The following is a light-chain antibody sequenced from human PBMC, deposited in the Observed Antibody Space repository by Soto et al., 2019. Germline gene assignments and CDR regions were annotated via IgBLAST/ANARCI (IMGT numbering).Light chain of an antibody. Sequence: DIVMTQSPDSLAVSLGERATIKCESSQSVLYSSNNKNYLAWYQQKPGQPPKLLIHWASTRESGVPDRLSGSGSGTDFTLTISSLQAEDVAFYYCQQYYSTPWTFGQGTKVVIK. J-gene: IGKJ1*01. CDR3: QQYYSTPWT. V-gene: IGKV4-1*01. CDR1: QSVLYSSNNKNY. CDR2: WAS.